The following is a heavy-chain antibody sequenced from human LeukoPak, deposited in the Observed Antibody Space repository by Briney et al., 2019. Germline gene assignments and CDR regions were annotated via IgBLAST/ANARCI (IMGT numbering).Heavy chain of an antibody. CDR2: ISNTGTDT. CDR1: GFTFTNYA. D-gene: IGHD3-10*01. V-gene: IGHV3-23*01. Sequence: PGGSLRLSCVASGFTFTNYAMSWIRQAPGKGLEWVSTISNTGTDTYYADSVQGRFTISRDNSENTLYLQMNNLRAEDTAIYYSAKVPYSDYGSGRPPFMDVWGQGTTVAVSS. J-gene: IGHJ6*02. CDR3: AKVPYSDYGSGRPPFMDV.